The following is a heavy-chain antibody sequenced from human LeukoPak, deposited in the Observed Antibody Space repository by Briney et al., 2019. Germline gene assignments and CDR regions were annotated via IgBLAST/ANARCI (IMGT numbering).Heavy chain of an antibody. CDR3: ASGHYGDYGQWSSMNY. CDR1: GGTFSSYA. D-gene: IGHD4-17*01. J-gene: IGHJ4*02. V-gene: IGHV1-69*04. CDR2: IIPIFGIA. Sequence: SVKVSCKASGGTFSSYAISWVRQAPGQGLEWMGRIIPIFGIANYAQKFQGRVTITADKSTSTAYMELSSLRSEDTAMYYCASGHYGDYGQWSSMNYWGQGTPVTVSS.